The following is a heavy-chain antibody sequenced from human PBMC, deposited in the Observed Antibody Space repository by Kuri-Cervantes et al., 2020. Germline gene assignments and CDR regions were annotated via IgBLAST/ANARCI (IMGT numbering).Heavy chain of an antibody. CDR1: GFPFSNYA. CDR3: PKHLR. Sequence: GESLKISCAASGFPFSNYAMSWVRQAPGKGPEWVSAISGPASSTYYADSVKGRFTISRDNSKSTLYLQLNGLRPEGTAVYFCPKHLRWGQGTLVTVPS. CDR2: ISGPASST. V-gene: IGHV3-23*01. J-gene: IGHJ1*01.